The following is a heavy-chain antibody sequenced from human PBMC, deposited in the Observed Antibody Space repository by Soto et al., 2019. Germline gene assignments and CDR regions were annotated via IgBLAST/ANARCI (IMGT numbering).Heavy chain of an antibody. J-gene: IGHJ4*02. D-gene: IGHD3-10*01. V-gene: IGHV1-46*01. CDR3: ARAPRGGVIIVITSAQIDY. CDR1: GYDFTDHY. Sequence: ASVKVSCKTSGYDFTDHYIHWVRQAPGQGLEWMGIISPDGGSTRYSQQFQARITMTRDTSTSTVYMELSSLRSEDTAVYYCARAPRGGVIIVITSAQIDYWGQGTLVTVSS. CDR2: ISPDGGST.